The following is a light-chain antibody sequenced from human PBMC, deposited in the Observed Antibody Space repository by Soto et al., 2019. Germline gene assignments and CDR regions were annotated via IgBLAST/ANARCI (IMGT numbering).Light chain of an antibody. V-gene: IGKV1D-16*01. CDR1: QGINSR. CDR3: QQYDDYPLN. CDR2: AAS. Sequence: DIQITQSPSSRSASVGDRVTITFLASQGINSRLGWYQQKPEKARKSLIYAASNLQSGVPSRFIGSGSGTDFTLTINNLQPEDFATYYCQQYDDYPLNCGGGTKGDIK. J-gene: IGKJ4*01.